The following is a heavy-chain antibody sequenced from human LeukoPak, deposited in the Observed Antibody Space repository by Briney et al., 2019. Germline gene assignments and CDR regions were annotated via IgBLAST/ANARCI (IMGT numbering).Heavy chain of an antibody. Sequence: GGSLRLSCAASGFTVSSNYMSWVRQAPGKGLEWVSVISSGGRTKYADSVKGRFTISRDISKNTLYPQMNSLRAEDTAVYYCARGGDSSGYYYGDYWGQGTLVTVSS. CDR2: ISSGGRT. CDR3: ARGGDSSGYYYGDY. J-gene: IGHJ4*02. D-gene: IGHD3-22*01. V-gene: IGHV3-66*01. CDR1: GFTVSSNY.